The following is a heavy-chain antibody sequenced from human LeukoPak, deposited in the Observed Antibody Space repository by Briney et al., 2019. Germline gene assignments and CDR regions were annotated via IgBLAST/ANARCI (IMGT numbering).Heavy chain of an antibody. CDR3: ARGGYYGSGSYSN. CDR1: GGSISSYY. J-gene: IGHJ4*02. CDR2: IYYSGST. V-gene: IGHV4-59*01. D-gene: IGHD3-10*01. Sequence: PSETLSPTCTVSGGSISSYYWSWIRQPPGKGLEWIGYIYYSGSTNYNPSLKSRVTISVDTSKNQFSLKLSSVTAADTAVYYCARGGYYGSGSYSNWGQGTLVTVSS.